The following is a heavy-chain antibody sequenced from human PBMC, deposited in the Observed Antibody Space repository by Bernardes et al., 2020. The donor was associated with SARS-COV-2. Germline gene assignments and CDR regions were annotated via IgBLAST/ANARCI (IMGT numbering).Heavy chain of an antibody. D-gene: IGHD2-15*01. J-gene: IGHJ4*02. CDR2: ISGAGDST. V-gene: IGHV3-21*06. CDR3: AREIDIPVGGKFRPPDY. Sequence: GGSLRLSCAASGFTFSSYSFKWVRQAPGKGPEWVSPISGAGDSTTYADSMKGRFTISRDNAKNLLYLQMNSLRVEDTAVYYCAREIDIPVGGKFRPPDYWGLGTRVTVAS. CDR1: GFTFSSYS.